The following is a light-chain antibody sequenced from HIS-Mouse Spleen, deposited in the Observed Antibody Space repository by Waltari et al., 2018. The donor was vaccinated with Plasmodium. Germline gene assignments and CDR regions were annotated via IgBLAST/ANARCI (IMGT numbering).Light chain of an antibody. CDR2: EDS. Sequence: SYELTPPPSVSVSPGQTARITCSVDALPKKYAYWYQQKSGQAPVLVIYEDSKRPSGIPERFSGSSSGTMATLTISGAQVEDEADYYCYSTDSSGNHRVFGGGTKLTVL. CDR1: ALPKKY. CDR3: YSTDSSGNHRV. J-gene: IGLJ3*02. V-gene: IGLV3-10*01.